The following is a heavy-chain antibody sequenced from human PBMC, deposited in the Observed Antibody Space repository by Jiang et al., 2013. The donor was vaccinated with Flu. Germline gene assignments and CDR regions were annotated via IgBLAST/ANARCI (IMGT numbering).Heavy chain of an antibody. CDR3: ARGKIREDWFDP. CDR1: GGSVISSSYY. J-gene: IGHJ5*02. CDR2: INYSRNT. D-gene: IGHD4-23*01. Sequence: GPGLVKPSETLSLTCTVSGGSVISSSYYCTWIRQPPGKGLEWIGAINYSRNTYYNPSLKSRVTISVDTSKSQFSLELNSVTAADTAVYYCARGKIREDWFDPWGQGTLVT. V-gene: IGHV4-39*01.